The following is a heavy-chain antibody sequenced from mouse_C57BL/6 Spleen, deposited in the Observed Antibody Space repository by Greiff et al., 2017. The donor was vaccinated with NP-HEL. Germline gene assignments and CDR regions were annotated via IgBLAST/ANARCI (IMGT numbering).Heavy chain of an antibody. V-gene: IGHV5-4*01. D-gene: IGHD1-1*01. Sequence: DVQLVESGGGLVKPGGSLKLSCAASGFTFSSYAMSWVRQTPEKRLEWVATISDGGSYTYYPDNVKGRFTISRDNAKNNLYLQMSHLKSEDTAMYYCARAYYYGSSYVDYWGQGTTLTVSS. CDR2: ISDGGSYT. CDR1: GFTFSSYA. J-gene: IGHJ2*01. CDR3: ARAYYYGSSYVDY.